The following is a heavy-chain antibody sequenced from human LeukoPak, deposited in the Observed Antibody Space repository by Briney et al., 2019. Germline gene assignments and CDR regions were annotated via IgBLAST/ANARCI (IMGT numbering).Heavy chain of an antibody. CDR3: ARYPSIAARQYDY. Sequence: KPGGSLRLSCAASGFTFSTYSMKLVRQAPGKGLEWVSSISSSSSYIYYADSVKGRFTISRDNAKNSLYLQMNSLRAEDTAVYYCARYPSIAARQYDYWGQGTLVTVSS. V-gene: IGHV3-21*01. CDR1: GFTFSTYS. CDR2: ISSSSSYI. D-gene: IGHD6-6*01. J-gene: IGHJ4*02.